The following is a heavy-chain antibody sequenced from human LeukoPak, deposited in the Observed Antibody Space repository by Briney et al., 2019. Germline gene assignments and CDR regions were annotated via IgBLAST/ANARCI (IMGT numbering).Heavy chain of an antibody. J-gene: IGHJ6*03. CDR2: ISSSSSYI. V-gene: IGHV3-21*01. D-gene: IGHD3-9*01. Sequence: GGSLRLSCAASGFTFSSYSMNWVRQAPGKGLEWVSSISSSSSYIYYADSVKGRFTISRDNAKNSLYLQMNSLRAEDTAVYYCARVGYDILTGYYYYMDVWGKGTTVTVSS. CDR1: GFTFSSYS. CDR3: ARVGYDILTGYYYYMDV.